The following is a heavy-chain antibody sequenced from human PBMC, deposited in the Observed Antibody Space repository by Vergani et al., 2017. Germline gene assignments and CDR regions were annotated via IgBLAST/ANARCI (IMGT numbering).Heavy chain of an antibody. V-gene: IGHV3-15*01. CDR1: GFTFSNAW. Sequence: EVQLVESGGGLVKPGGSLRLSCAASGFTFSNAWMSWVRQAPGKGLEWVGRIKSKTDGGTTDYAAPVKGIFTISRDDSKNTLYLQMNSLKTEDTAVYYCTTESAYYYGSGSYPYWGQGTLVTVSS. D-gene: IGHD3-10*01. CDR2: IKSKTDGGTT. CDR3: TTESAYYYGSGSYPY. J-gene: IGHJ4*02.